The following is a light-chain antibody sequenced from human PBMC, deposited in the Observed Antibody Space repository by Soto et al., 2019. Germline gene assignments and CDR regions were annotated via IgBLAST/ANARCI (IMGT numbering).Light chain of an antibody. CDR3: VQSTQLPPT. V-gene: IGKV2D-29*02. CDR2: EVS. Sequence: VMTQTALSLSVAPGEPASISCKSIQSLLHITGETFLFWYLQKQGQSPQPXIYEVSTRVSGVPDRFSGSGSGTDFTLEISRVETDDVGIYYCVQSTQLPPTFGQGTRLEIK. J-gene: IGKJ5*01. CDR1: QSLLHITGETF.